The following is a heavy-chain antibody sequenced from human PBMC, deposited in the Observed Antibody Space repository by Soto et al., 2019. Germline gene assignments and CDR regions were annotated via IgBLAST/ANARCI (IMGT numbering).Heavy chain of an antibody. CDR1: GFTFSSYS. D-gene: IGHD1-1*01. CDR2: ISSSGSYI. CDR3: ARHFNWNDGYYYYYMDV. Sequence: EVQLVESGGGLVKPGGSLRLSCAASGFTFSSYSMNWVRQAPGKGLEWVSSISSSGSYIDYADSVKGRFTISRDNAKNSLYLQMNSLRAEDTAVYYCARHFNWNDGYYYYYMDVWGKGTTVTVSS. V-gene: IGHV3-21*01. J-gene: IGHJ6*03.